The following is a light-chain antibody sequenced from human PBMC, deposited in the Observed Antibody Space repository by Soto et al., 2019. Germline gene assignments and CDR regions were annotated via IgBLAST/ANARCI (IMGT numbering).Light chain of an antibody. CDR3: AVWDASLSAWV. CDR1: SSNIGRNY. V-gene: IGLV1-47*01. J-gene: IGLJ3*02. CDR2: RSN. Sequence: QSVLTQPPSASGTPGPRVTISCSGTSSNIGRNYVYWYQQLPGTAPKLVIHRSNQRPSGVPDRFSGSKSGTSASLAISGLRSEDEADYYCAVWDASLSAWVFGGGTKLTVL.